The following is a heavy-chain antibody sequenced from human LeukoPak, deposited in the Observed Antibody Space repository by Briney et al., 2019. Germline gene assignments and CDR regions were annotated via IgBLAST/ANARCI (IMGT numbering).Heavy chain of an antibody. J-gene: IGHJ4*02. CDR1: GFTFHHYS. V-gene: IGHV3-43*01. CDR3: AKDSNTGGYSFDS. CDR2: ISWDGGIT. Sequence: GGSLRLSCAASGFTFHHYSMHWVRQPPGKGLEWVSLISWDGGITYYADSVRGRFTISRDNSKKSPSLEMNSLRTEDTALYYCAKDSNTGGYSFDSWGQGTLVTVSS. D-gene: IGHD5-12*01.